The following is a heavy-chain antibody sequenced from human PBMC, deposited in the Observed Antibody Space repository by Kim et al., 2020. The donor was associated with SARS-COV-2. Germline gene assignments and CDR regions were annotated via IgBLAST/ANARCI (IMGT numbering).Heavy chain of an antibody. D-gene: IGHD3-16*02. CDR1: GFTFTSSA. CDR2: IVVGSGNT. CDR3: AAVPYYDYVWGSYRPNDAFDI. Sequence: SVKVSCKASGFTFTSSAMQWVRQARGQRLEWIGWIVVGSGNTNYAQKFQERVTITRDMSTSTAYMELSSLRSEDTAVYYCAAVPYYDYVWGSYRPNDAFDIWGQGTMVTVSS. V-gene: IGHV1-58*02. J-gene: IGHJ3*02.